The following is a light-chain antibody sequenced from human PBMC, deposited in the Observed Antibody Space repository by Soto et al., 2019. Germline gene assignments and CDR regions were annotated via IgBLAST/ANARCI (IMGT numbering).Light chain of an antibody. Sequence: QSALXQPASVSGSPGQSITISCTGTSSDVGGYNYVSWYQQHPGKAPKLMIYDVSNRPSGVSNRFSGSKSGNTASLTISGLQAEDEADYYCSSYTSSSTPALYVFGTGTKVTVL. V-gene: IGLV2-14*01. J-gene: IGLJ1*01. CDR2: DVS. CDR3: SSYTSSSTPALYV. CDR1: SSDVGGYNY.